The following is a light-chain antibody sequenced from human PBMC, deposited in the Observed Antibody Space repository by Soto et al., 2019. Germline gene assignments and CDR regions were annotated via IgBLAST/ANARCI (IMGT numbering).Light chain of an antibody. V-gene: IGKV1-39*01. CDR2: AAS. CDR3: QQTYRTPLT. Sequence: DIQMTQSPSSLSASVGDRVTITCRAGQYIGRYSNWYQQKPGKAPKLLIYAASSLHSGVPSRFSGSGSGTDFTLTISSLQPEDFATYSCQQTYRTPLTFGGGTKVDIK. CDR1: QYIGRY. J-gene: IGKJ4*01.